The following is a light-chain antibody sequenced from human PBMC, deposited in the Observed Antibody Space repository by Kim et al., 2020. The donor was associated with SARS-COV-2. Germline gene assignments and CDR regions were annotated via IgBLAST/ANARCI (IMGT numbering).Light chain of an antibody. CDR2: YDT. CDR1: DIGRLS. Sequence: APGETARITCEANDIGRLSVHWYQHKPGHTPVVVIYYDTNRPSEIPERFSGSNSGNTATLTISTVEAGDEADYYCQVWDTTSDHVVFGGGTQLTVL. V-gene: IGLV3-21*04. CDR3: QVWDTTSDHVV. J-gene: IGLJ2*01.